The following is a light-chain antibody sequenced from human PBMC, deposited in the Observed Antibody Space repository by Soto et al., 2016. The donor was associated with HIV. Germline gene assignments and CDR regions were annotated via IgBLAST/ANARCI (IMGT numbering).Light chain of an antibody. CDR2: AAS. J-gene: IGKJ4*01. Sequence: DIQLTQSPSFLSASVGDRVTITCRASQGISSYLAWYQRKPGKAPKLLIYAASTLQSGVPSRFSGSGSGTEFTLTISSLQPEDFATYFCQQYKTYPLTFGGGTKVQIK. CDR1: QGISSY. V-gene: IGKV1-9*01. CDR3: QQYKTYPLT.